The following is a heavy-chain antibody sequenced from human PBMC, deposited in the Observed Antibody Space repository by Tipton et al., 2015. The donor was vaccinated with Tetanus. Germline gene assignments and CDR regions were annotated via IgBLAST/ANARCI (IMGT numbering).Heavy chain of an antibody. J-gene: IGHJ4*02. D-gene: IGHD6-19*01. Sequence: SGFTFSSYGMHWVRQAPGKGLVWVSHINSDGSSTNYADSVKGRFTISRDNAKNTLYLQMNSLRAEDTAVYYCARDSSMAVADPILWYWGQGTLVTVSS. V-gene: IGHV3-74*01. CDR1: GFTFSSYG. CDR3: ARDSSMAVADPILWY. CDR2: INSDGSST.